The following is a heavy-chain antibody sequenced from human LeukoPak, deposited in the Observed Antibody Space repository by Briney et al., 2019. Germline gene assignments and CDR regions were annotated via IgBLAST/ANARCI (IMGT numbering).Heavy chain of an antibody. V-gene: IGHV7-4-1*02. CDR1: GYTFNRYA. CDR3: ARETPRAYYGLDV. J-gene: IGHJ6*02. CDR2: INTNTGNP. Sequence: ASEKVSCKASGYTFNRYAMNWLRQAPGQGLEWMGWINTNTGNPTYAQGFTGRFVFSLDTSVSTAYLQISSLKAEDTAVYYCARETPRAYYGLDVWGQGTTVTVSS. D-gene: IGHD3-10*01.